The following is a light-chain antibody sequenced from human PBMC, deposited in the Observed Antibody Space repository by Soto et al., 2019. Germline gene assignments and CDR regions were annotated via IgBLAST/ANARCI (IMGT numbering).Light chain of an antibody. CDR3: CSYAGSYSYV. V-gene: IGLV2-11*01. Sequence: QSALTQPRSVSGSPGQSVTISCTGTSSEVGGYNYVSWYQQHPGKAPKLMIYDVSKRPSGVPDRFSASKSGNTASLTISGLQAEDEADYYCCSYAGSYSYVFGTGTKVTVL. CDR2: DVS. J-gene: IGLJ1*01. CDR1: SSEVGGYNY.